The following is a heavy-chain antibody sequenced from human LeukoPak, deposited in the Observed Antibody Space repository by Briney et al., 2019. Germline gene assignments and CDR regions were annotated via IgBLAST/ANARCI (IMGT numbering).Heavy chain of an antibody. CDR3: TRDGPLAYCGGDCH. D-gene: IGHD2-21*02. V-gene: IGHV3-49*01. Sequence: GGSLRLSCTTSGFTFDDYPMNWFRQAPGKGLEWVGFIRSKAYGGTTEYAASVKGRFSISRDGSKSIAYLQMNSLKTEDTGVYYCTRDGPLAYCGGDCHWGQGTLVTVSS. CDR2: IRSKAYGGTT. CDR1: GFTFDDYP. J-gene: IGHJ4*02.